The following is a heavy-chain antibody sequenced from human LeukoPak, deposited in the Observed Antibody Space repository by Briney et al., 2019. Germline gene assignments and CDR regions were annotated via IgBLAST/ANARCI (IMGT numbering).Heavy chain of an antibody. J-gene: IGHJ3*02. D-gene: IGHD1-26*01. CDR1: GGSISSYY. CDR3: ARDRGGSPHAFDI. Sequence: SETLSLTCTVSGGSISSYYWSWIRQPPGKGLEWIGYIYYSGSTNYNPSLKSRITISVDTSKNQFSLKLSSVTAADTAVYYCARDRGGSPHAFDIWGQGTMVTVSS. CDR2: IYYSGST. V-gene: IGHV4-59*01.